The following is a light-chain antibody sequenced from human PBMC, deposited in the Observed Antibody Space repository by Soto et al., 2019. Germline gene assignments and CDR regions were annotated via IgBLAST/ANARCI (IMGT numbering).Light chain of an antibody. Sequence: EIVLTQSPVTLSLSPGGRATLSCRASQSVSSIYLAWYQQKPGQAPSLLIYATSSRATGIPDRFSGSGSGTDFSLTISRLEPEDFAVYYCQQYGSSPITFGHGTRLEIK. J-gene: IGKJ5*01. CDR3: QQYGSSPIT. CDR1: QSVSSIY. V-gene: IGKV3-20*01. CDR2: ATS.